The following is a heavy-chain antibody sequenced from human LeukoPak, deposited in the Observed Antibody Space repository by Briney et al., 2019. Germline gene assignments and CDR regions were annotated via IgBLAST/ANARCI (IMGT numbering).Heavy chain of an antibody. CDR1: GYSFTNYW. J-gene: IGHJ5*02. CDR2: IYPGDSHT. V-gene: IGHV5-51*01. D-gene: IGHD3-10*01. CDR3: ARHHMNYYGSGSPFDP. Sequence: GESLKISCKGSGYSFTNYWIGWVRQMPGEGLEWMGIIYPGDSHTRYSPSFQGQVTISADKSISTAYLQWSSLEASDTAMYYCARHHMNYYGSGSPFDPWGQGTLVTVSS.